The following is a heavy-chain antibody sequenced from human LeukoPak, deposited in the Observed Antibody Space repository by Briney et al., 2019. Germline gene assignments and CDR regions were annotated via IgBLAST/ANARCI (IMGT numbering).Heavy chain of an antibody. J-gene: IGHJ3*02. V-gene: IGHV4-30-2*01. CDR2: IYHSGTT. Sequence: PSQTLSLTCAVSGDXISGGGYSWSWVRQPPGKGLEWIGYIYHSGTTYYNTSLKSRVTLSVDMSKNQFSLKLSSVTAADTAVYYCARGRQNDAFDIWGQGKMVTASS. CDR3: ARGRQNDAFDI. CDR1: GDXISGGGYS.